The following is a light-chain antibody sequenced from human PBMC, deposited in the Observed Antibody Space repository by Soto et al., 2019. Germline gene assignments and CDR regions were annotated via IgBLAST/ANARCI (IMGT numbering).Light chain of an antibody. Sequence: QSALTQPPFASGSHGQSVTISCTGTSSDVGYYNYVSWYQQHPGRAPTLMIYEVSERPSGVPARFSGSKSGNTAYLTVSGLQAEDEADYYCSSVAGGQFVFGTGTKVTVL. CDR3: SSVAGGQFV. J-gene: IGLJ1*01. CDR2: EVS. CDR1: SSDVGYYNY. V-gene: IGLV2-8*01.